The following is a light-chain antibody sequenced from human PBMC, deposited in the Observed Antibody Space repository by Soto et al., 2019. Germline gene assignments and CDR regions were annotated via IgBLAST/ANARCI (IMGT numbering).Light chain of an antibody. V-gene: IGKV1-5*03. Sequence: DIPMTQSPSTLSASVGDRVTITCRASQSISRWFAWYQQRPGKAPKLLIYKASTLEGGVPSRFSASGSGTDFTLTISSLQPDDLATYFCLQYNVYPLTFGGGTKVEIK. CDR3: LQYNVYPLT. CDR1: QSISRW. J-gene: IGKJ4*01. CDR2: KAS.